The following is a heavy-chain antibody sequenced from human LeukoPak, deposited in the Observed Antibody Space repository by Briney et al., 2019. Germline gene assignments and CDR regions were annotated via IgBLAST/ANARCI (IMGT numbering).Heavy chain of an antibody. Sequence: GGSLRLSCAVSGFTFSDYGMHWVRQAPGKGLEWVAVVSFDGSDKDYADSVKGRFTISRDSSRNTLYLPMNSLRAEDTAVYYCAKSGCGSTNCYVNCWGQGTLVTVSS. D-gene: IGHD2-2*01. CDR3: AKSGCGSTNCYVNC. CDR2: VSFDGSDK. CDR1: GFTFSDYG. V-gene: IGHV3-30*18. J-gene: IGHJ4*02.